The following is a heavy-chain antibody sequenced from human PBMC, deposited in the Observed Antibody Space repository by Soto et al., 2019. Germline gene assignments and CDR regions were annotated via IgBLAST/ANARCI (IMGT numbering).Heavy chain of an antibody. V-gene: IGHV3-74*01. D-gene: IGHD5-12*01. CDR1: GFTFSSYW. CDR3: AKVSGYHWGTFDY. J-gene: IGHJ4*02. CDR2: INSDGSST. Sequence: GGSLRLSCAASGFTFSSYWMHWVRQAPGKGLVWVSRINSDGSSTSYADSVKGRFTISRDNAKNTLYLQMNSLRAEDTAVYYCAKVSGYHWGTFDYWGQGTPVTVSS.